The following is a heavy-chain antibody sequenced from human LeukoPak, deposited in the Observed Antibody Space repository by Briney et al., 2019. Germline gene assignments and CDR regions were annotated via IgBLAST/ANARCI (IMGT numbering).Heavy chain of an antibody. D-gene: IGHD2-2*01. CDR2: INTSGGST. CDR3: ARAGSAVPFDY. V-gene: IGHV1-46*01. CDR1: GYTFTSYY. J-gene: IGHJ4*02. Sequence: AASVKVSCKASGYTFTSYYMHWVRQAPGQGLEWMGIINTSGGSTSYAQKFQGRVTMTRDTSTSTVYMELSSLRSEDTAVYYCARAGSAVPFDYWGQGTLVTVSS.